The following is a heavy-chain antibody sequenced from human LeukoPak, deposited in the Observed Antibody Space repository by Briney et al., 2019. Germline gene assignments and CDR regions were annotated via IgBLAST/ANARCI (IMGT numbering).Heavy chain of an antibody. D-gene: IGHD5-24*01. Sequence: ASVKVSCKASGYSFTSYDTNWVRQATGQGLEWMGWLNPNSGDTGYAQKFHDRVTITRNTSINTAYMELSSLRSEDTAVYYCARMTMSGRDNWFDPWGQGTLVTVSS. CDR3: ARMTMSGRDNWFDP. V-gene: IGHV1-8*01. CDR2: LNPNSGDT. J-gene: IGHJ5*02. CDR1: GYSFTSYD.